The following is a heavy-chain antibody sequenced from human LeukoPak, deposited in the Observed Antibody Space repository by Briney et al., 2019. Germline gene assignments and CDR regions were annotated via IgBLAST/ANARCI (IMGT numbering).Heavy chain of an antibody. D-gene: IGHD6-13*01. CDR2: INHSGST. CDR1: GGSFSGYY. V-gene: IGHV4-34*01. J-gene: IGHJ6*02. CDR3: ARGQPRSYSSSWYYYGMDV. Sequence: SETLSLTCAVYGGSFSGYYWSWIRQPPGKGLEWIGEINHSGSTNYNPSLKSRVTISVDTSKNQFSLKLSSVTAADTAVYYCARGQPRSYSSSWYYYGMDVWGQGTTVTVSS.